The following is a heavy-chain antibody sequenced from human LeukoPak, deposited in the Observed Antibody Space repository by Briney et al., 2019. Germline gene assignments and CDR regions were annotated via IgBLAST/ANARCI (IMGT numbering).Heavy chain of an antibody. J-gene: IGHJ4*02. CDR1: GFTFSSYS. V-gene: IGHV3-21*01. CDR3: ARGDIVVVPAATDY. Sequence: GGSLRLSCAASGFTFSSYSMNWVRQAPGKGLEWVSSISSISSYIFYADSVKGRLTISSNNAKNSLYLQKNSLRAEDTAVYYCARGDIVVVPAATDYWGQGALVTVSS. D-gene: IGHD2-2*01. CDR2: ISSISSYI.